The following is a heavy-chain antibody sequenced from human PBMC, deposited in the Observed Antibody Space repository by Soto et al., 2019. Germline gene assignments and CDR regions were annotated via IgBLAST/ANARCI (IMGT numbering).Heavy chain of an antibody. CDR2: ISSSSSYI. CDR3: ARVLGVVVAGHRADY. V-gene: IGHV3-21*01. D-gene: IGHD2-15*01. J-gene: IGHJ4*02. Sequence: PGGSRTLSCAASGFSFSSYIMNFVRHAPGKGLEWVSSISSSSSYIYYADSVKGRFTISRDNAKNSLYLQMNSLRAEDTAVYYCARVLGVVVAGHRADYWGQGTLVTVSS. CDR1: GFSFSSYI.